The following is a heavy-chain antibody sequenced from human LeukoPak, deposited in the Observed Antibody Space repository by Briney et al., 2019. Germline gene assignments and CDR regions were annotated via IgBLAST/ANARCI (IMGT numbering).Heavy chain of an antibody. CDR3: VRLSRGAMNYHMDV. Sequence: GGSLRLSCAASGFTFSDHYMDWVRQAPGKGLEWVGRSRNKANSYTTTIGESVKGRFTISRDDSENSLYLHLNSLKTEDTGVYYCVRLSRGAMNYHMDVWGKGTTVTISS. CDR2: SRNKANSYTT. J-gene: IGHJ6*03. CDR1: GFTFSDHY. V-gene: IGHV3-72*01. D-gene: IGHD3-10*01.